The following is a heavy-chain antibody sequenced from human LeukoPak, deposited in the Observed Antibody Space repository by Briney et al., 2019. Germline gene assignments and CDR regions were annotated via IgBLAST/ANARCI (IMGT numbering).Heavy chain of an antibody. CDR3: ARTDSGSYYVHFDS. CDR1: RFSFSSYS. Sequence: GGSLTLSCAASRFSFSSYSMNWVRQAPGTGLEWVSFIISSSIYIYYTASVKGRFSTSRDTAKNSLYLQMCGLRAEDTAVYFSARTDSGSYYVHFDSWGQGTLVTVSS. D-gene: IGHD1-26*01. CDR2: IISSSIYI. V-gene: IGHV3-21*01. J-gene: IGHJ4*02.